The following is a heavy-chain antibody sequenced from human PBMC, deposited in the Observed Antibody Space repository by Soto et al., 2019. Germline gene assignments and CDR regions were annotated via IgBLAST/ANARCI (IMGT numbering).Heavy chain of an antibody. D-gene: IGHD2-8*01. CDR3: ARGPTMVSHNWYFDL. V-gene: IGHV1-69*01. J-gene: IGHJ2*01. CDR2: IIPIFHTA. CDR1: GDTFNSYA. Sequence: QVQLVQSGAEVKKPGSSVKVSCKASGDTFNSYAFSWVLQAPGQGLEWMGGIIPIFHTAKYAQKFQGRVTVTADVSTSTVYMELSGLRSDDTAVYYCARGPTMVSHNWYFDLWGHGTLVTVSS.